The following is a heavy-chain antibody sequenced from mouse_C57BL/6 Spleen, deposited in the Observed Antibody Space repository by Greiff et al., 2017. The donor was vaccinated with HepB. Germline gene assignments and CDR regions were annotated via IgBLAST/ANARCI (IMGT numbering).Heavy chain of an antibody. Sequence: VQLQQPGTELVKPGASVKLSCKASGYTFTSYWMHWVKQRPGQGLEWIGNINPSNGGTNYNEKFKSKATLTVDKSSSTAYMQLSSLTSEDSAVYYCEREEDGSSPYYYAMDYWGQGTSVTVSS. CDR1: GYTFTSYW. V-gene: IGHV1-53*01. CDR3: EREEDGSSPYYYAMDY. J-gene: IGHJ4*01. D-gene: IGHD1-1*01. CDR2: INPSNGGT.